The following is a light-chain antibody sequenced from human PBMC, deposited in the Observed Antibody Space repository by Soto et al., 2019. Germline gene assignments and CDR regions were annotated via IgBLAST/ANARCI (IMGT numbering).Light chain of an antibody. J-gene: IGLJ1*01. CDR2: DVS. V-gene: IGLV2-14*03. CDR3: SSYTTSNTRQID. CDR1: SSDVGGYNY. Sequence: HSVLTQPASVSGCPGQSITISCTGTSSDVGGYNYVSWYQHHPGKAPKLMIFDVSNRPSGVSNRFSGSKSGNTASLTISGLQPEDEADYYCSSYTTSNTRQIDFGIRTKVTVL.